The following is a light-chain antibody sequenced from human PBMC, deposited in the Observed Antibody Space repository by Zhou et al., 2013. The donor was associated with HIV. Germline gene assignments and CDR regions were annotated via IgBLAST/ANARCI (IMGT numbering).Light chain of an antibody. J-gene: IGKJ4*01. Sequence: IQMTQSPSTLSASVGDRVTITCRASQSISSWVAWYQQKPGKVPKLLIYKASSLESGVPSRFSGSGSGTDFTLTISSLQPGDFATYYCQQSVTFGGGTKVQIK. CDR1: QSISSW. CDR3: QQSVT. V-gene: IGKV1-5*03. CDR2: KAS.